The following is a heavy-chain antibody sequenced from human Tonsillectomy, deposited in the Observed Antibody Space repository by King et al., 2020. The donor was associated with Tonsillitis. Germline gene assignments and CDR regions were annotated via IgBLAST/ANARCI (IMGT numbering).Heavy chain of an antibody. Sequence: VQLVESGGGVVQPGRSLRLSCAASGFTFSSYGIHWVRQAPGKGLEWVAVISYDGSDKYYPDSVKGRITVSRDNSNNTLYLQMNSLRVEDTAVYYCAKNRVPSSGWYVNPDYWGQGTLVTVSS. V-gene: IGHV3-30*18. D-gene: IGHD6-19*01. CDR2: ISYDGSDK. J-gene: IGHJ4*02. CDR3: AKNRVPSSGWYVNPDY. CDR1: GFTFSSYG.